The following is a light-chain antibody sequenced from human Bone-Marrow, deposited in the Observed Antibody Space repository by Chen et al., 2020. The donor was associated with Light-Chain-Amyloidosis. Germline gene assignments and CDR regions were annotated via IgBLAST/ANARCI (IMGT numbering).Light chain of an antibody. CDR3: QVWDRGSDRPV. V-gene: IGLV3-21*02. CDR1: NIGRKS. CDR2: ADS. Sequence: SYALTQPPSVSVAPRQTATMTCGGDNIGRKSVNWYQQKPGQAPALLVYADSARPSGIPERCSGCNAGNAASLTVGRVAAGDEADYCCQVWDRGSDRPVFGGGTELTVL. J-gene: IGLJ3*02.